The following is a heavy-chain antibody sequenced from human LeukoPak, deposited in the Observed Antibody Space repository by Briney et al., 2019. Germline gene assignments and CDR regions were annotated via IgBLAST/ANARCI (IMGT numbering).Heavy chain of an antibody. CDR3: ANCIAAAGLWYFDL. J-gene: IGHJ2*01. CDR2: ISGSGGST. D-gene: IGHD6-13*01. Sequence: GSLRLSCAASGFTFSSYAMSWVRQAPGKGLEWVSAISGSGGSTYYADSVKGRFTISRDNSKNTLYLQMNSLRAEDTAVYYCANCIAAAGLWYFDLWGRGTLVTVSS. V-gene: IGHV3-23*01. CDR1: GFTFSSYA.